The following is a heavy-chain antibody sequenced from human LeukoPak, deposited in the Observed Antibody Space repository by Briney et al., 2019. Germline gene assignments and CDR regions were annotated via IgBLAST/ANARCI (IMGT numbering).Heavy chain of an antibody. CDR2: IIPIFGTA. CDR1: GGTFSSYA. CDR3: ARDKGDGNDY. J-gene: IGHJ4*02. D-gene: IGHD1-14*01. Sequence: GASVKVSCKASGGTFSSYAISWVRQAPGQGLEWMGGIIPIFGTANYAQKFQGRVTITRDTSASTAYMELSSLRSEDTAVYYCARDKGDGNDYWGQGTLVTVSS. V-gene: IGHV1-69*05.